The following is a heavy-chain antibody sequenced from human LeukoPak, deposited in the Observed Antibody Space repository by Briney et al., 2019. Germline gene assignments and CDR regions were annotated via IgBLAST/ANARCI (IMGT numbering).Heavy chain of an antibody. CDR3: ARGERITMIVVVKKNYFDY. Sequence: SETLSLTCAVYGGSFSGYYWSWIRQPPGKGLEWIGEINHSGSTNYNPSLKSRVTISVDTSKNQFSLKLSSVTAADTAVYYCARGERITMIVVVKKNYFDYWGQGTLVTVSS. J-gene: IGHJ4*02. CDR1: GGSFSGYY. D-gene: IGHD3-22*01. V-gene: IGHV4-34*01. CDR2: INHSGST.